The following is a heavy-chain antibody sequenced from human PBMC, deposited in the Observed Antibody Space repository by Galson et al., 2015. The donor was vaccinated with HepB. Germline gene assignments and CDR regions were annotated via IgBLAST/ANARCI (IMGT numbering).Heavy chain of an antibody. J-gene: IGHJ3*01. V-gene: IGHV3-23*01. CDR3: AKEFTDFDSAGDAFDV. Sequence: SLRLSCAASGFMFRSYGMPWVRQAPGKGLEWVSVIGIERRNTFYSDSVRGRFTISRDDSSNTLYLQMNSLRAADTAVYYCAKEFTDFDSAGDAFDVWGQGTMVTVSS. CDR2: IGIERRNT. D-gene: IGHD3-9*01. CDR1: GFMFRSYG.